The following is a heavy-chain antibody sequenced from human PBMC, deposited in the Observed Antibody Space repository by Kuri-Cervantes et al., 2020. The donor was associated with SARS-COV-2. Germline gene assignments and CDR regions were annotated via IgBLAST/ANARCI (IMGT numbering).Heavy chain of an antibody. Sequence: SETLSLTCTVSGGSISSGSFYWGWIRQPPGKGLEWIGNVYYNGITYYNPSLESRVSVSVDTSKNQFSLKLNSVTAADTAVYYCARDLNAVSMAGDASFDYWRQGTLVTVSS. CDR3: ARDLNAVSMAGDASFDY. CDR1: GGSISSGSFY. J-gene: IGHJ4*02. D-gene: IGHD6-19*01. CDR2: VYYNGIT. V-gene: IGHV4-39*02.